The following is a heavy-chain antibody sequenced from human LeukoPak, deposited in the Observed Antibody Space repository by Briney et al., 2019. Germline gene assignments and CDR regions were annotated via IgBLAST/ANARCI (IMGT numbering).Heavy chain of an antibody. V-gene: IGHV7-4-1*02. D-gene: IGHD1-20*01. Sequence: ASVKVSCKASGYTFTSYAMNWVRQAPGQGLEWMGWINTNTGNPTYAQGFTGRFVFSLDTSVSTAYLQISSLKAEDTAVYYCARESYNWNDGWFDPWGQGTLVTVSS. CDR1: GYTFTSYA. J-gene: IGHJ5*02. CDR2: INTNTGNP. CDR3: ARESYNWNDGWFDP.